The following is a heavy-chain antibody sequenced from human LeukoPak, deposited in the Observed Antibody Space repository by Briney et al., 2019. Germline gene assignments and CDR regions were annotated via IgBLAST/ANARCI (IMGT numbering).Heavy chain of an antibody. CDR1: GGTFSSYA. D-gene: IGHD5-24*01. Sequence: EASVKVSCKASGGTFSSYAISWGRQAPGQGLEWMGGIIPIFGTANYAQKFQGRVTITADESTSTAYMELSSLRSEDTAVYYCARDGYNPEMNWLDPWGQGTLVTVSS. V-gene: IGHV1-69*13. J-gene: IGHJ5*02. CDR2: IIPIFGTA. CDR3: ARDGYNPEMNWLDP.